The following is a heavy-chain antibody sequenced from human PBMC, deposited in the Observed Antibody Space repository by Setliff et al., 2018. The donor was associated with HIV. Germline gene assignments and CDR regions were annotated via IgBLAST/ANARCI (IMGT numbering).Heavy chain of an antibody. CDR2: IYNRGST. J-gene: IGHJ3*01. Sequence: SETLSLTRAVSGYAISSGYSWGWIRRPPGKGLEWIGSIYNRGSTYYNPSLTSRVTISVDTSKNQFSLRLTSVTAADTAVYYCARAPPGIQNDAFDVWGQGTMVTVSS. CDR3: ARAPPGIQNDAFDV. CDR1: GYAISSGYS. V-gene: IGHV4-38-2*01.